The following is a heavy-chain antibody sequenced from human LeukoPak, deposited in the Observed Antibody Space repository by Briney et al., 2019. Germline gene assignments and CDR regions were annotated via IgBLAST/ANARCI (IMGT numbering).Heavy chain of an antibody. CDR2: IYPGDSDT. J-gene: IGHJ4*02. CDR1: GYSFTSYW. D-gene: IGHD4-11*01. Sequence: GESLKISCKGSGYSFTSYWIGWVRQMPGKGLEWMGIIYPGDSDTRYSPSFQGQVTISADKSISTAYLQWNSLKASDTAMYYCARRRSHDYSNYAQYYFDYWGQGTLVTVSS. V-gene: IGHV5-51*01. CDR3: ARRRSHDYSNYAQYYFDY.